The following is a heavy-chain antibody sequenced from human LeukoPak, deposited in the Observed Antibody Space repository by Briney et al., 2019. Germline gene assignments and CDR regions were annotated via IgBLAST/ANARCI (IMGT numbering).Heavy chain of an antibody. J-gene: IGHJ4*02. V-gene: IGHV1-2*02. D-gene: IGHD4-17*01. CDR3: ARGAYGDLTHDY. Sequence: ASVKVSCRASGYTFTDYYLHWVRQAPGQGLEWMGWINPYSGATNYAQKFQGRVTMTRDTSISTAYMELSRLRSDDAAVYYCARGAYGDLTHDYWGQGTLVTVSS. CDR1: GYTFTDYY. CDR2: INPYSGAT.